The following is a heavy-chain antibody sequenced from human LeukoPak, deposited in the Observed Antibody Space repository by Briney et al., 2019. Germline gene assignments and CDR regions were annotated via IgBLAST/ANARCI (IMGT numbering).Heavy chain of an antibody. CDR3: ARGGEYYYDSSGYSL. V-gene: IGHV4-31*03. D-gene: IGHD3-22*01. J-gene: IGHJ4*02. CDR1: GGSISSGGYY. CDR2: IYYSGST. Sequence: PSETLSLTCTVSGGSISSGGYYWSWIRQHPGKGLEWIGYIYYSGSTYYNPPLKSRVTISVDTSKNQFSLKLSSVTAADTAVYYCARGGEYYYDSSGYSLWGQGTLVTVSS.